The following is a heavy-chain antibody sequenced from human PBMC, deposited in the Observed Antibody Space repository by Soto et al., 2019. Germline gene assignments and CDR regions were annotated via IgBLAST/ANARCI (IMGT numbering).Heavy chain of an antibody. CDR3: AKDLIVVIPAAPSWFDP. J-gene: IGHJ5*02. V-gene: IGHV3-30*18. CDR1: GFTFRSSG. CDR2: ISYDGSNK. D-gene: IGHD2-2*01. Sequence: VQLLESGGGLVQPGGSLRLSCAASGFTFRSSGMHWVRQAPGKGLEWVALISYDGSNKYYTDSVKGRFTISRDNSKNTLYLQMNSLRTEDTAVYYCAKDLIVVIPAAPSWFDPWGQGTLVTVSS.